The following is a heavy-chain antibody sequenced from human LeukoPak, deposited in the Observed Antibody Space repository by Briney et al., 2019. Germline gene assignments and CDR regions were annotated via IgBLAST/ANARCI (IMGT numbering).Heavy chain of an antibody. CDR2: IYYSGST. J-gene: IGHJ6*03. Sequence: SETLSLTCAVSGGSISSYYWSWIRQPPGKGLEWIGYIYYSGSTNYNPSLKSRVTISVDTSKNHFSLKLSSVTAADTAVYYCARSNLGYCSGGSCHYYYYYYMDVWGKGTTVTVSS. D-gene: IGHD2-15*01. CDR3: ARSNLGYCSGGSCHYYYYYYMDV. V-gene: IGHV4-59*01. CDR1: GGSISSYY.